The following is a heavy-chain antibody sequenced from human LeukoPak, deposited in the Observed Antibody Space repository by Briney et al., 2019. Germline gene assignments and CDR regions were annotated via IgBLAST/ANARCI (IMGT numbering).Heavy chain of an antibody. CDR2: IYYSGST. CDR1: GGSISSYY. Sequence: KSSETLSLTCTVSGGSISSYYWSWIRQPPGKGLEWIGYIYYSGSTNYNPSLKSRVTISVDKSKNQFSLKLSSVTAADTAVYYCASPSSGWLPIDYWGQGTLVTVSS. V-gene: IGHV4-59*12. J-gene: IGHJ4*02. D-gene: IGHD6-19*01. CDR3: ASPSSGWLPIDY.